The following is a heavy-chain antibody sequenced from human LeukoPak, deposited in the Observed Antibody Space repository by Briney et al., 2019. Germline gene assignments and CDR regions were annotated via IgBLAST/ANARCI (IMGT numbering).Heavy chain of an antibody. CDR3: AKGATYYDTLTGYQYYFDH. CDR2: IYSGGST. D-gene: IGHD3-9*01. CDR1: GFTISNNY. Sequence: PGGSLRLSCAASGFTISNNYMTWVRQAPGKGLEWVSVIYSGGSTYYADSVKDRFTISRDNSKNTLYLQMNSLRAEDTAVYYCAKGATYYDTLTGYQYYFDHWGRGILVTVSS. V-gene: IGHV3-66*01. J-gene: IGHJ4*02.